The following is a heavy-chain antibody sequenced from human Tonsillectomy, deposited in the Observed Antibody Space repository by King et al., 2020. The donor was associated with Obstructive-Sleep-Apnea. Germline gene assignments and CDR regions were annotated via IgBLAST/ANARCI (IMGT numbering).Heavy chain of an antibody. CDR3: AKDGSPNYYDSWDYYYGMDV. CDR1: GFTFSSYA. J-gene: IGHJ6*02. V-gene: IGHV3-23*04. D-gene: IGHD3-22*01. Sequence: VQLVESGGGLVQPGGSLRLSCAASGFTFSSYAMSWVRLAPGKGLEWVSAISGSGGSTYYADSVKGRFTISRDNSKNTLYPQMNSLRAEDTAVYYCAKDGSPNYYDSWDYYYGMDVWGQGTTVTVSS. CDR2: ISGSGGST.